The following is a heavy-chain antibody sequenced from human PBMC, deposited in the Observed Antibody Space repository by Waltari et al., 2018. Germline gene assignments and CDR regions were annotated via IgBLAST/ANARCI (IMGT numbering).Heavy chain of an antibody. CDR2: IYSGGNT. D-gene: IGHD5-18*01. CDR3: ARPLRSGDTYGGDY. CDR1: GLTVRSNY. J-gene: IGHJ4*02. V-gene: IGHV3-66*02. Sequence: EVQLVASGGGLVQPGGSLRLSCAASGLTVRSNYLGWVRQAPGKGLEWVSVIYSGGNTYYTDSVKGRFTISRDNSKNTLYLQMNSLRPEDTAVYYCARPLRSGDTYGGDYWGQGTLVTVSS.